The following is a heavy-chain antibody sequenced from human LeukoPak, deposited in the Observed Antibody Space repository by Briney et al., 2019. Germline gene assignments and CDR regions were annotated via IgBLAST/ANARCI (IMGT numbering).Heavy chain of an antibody. V-gene: IGHV4-59*01. J-gene: IGHJ4*02. CDR2: IYYSGST. CDR1: GGSISSYY. Sequence: SETLSLTCTVSGGSISSYYWSWIRQPPGKGLEWIGYIYYSGSTNYNPSLKSRVTISVDTSKNQFSLKLSSVTAADTAVYYCAGGGNSDLGYWGQGTLVTVSS. CDR3: AGGGNSDLGY. D-gene: IGHD4-23*01.